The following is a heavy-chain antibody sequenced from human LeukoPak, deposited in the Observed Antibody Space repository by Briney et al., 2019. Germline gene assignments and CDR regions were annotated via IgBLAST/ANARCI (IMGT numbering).Heavy chain of an antibody. CDR2: IKQDGSEK. Sequence: GGSLRLSCAASGFTFDDYGMSWVRQAPGKGLEWVANIKQDGSEKYYVDSVKGRFTISRDNAKNSLYLQMNSLRAEDTAVYYCARYSSSSYSLGWWGQGTLVTVSS. CDR1: GFTFDDYG. J-gene: IGHJ4*02. V-gene: IGHV3-7*01. D-gene: IGHD6-13*01. CDR3: ARYSSSSYSLGW.